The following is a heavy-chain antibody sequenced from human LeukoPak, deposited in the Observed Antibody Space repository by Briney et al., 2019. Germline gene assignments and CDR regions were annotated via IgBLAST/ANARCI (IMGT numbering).Heavy chain of an antibody. D-gene: IGHD3-3*01. CDR2: ISYDGSNK. J-gene: IGHJ4*02. V-gene: IGHV3-30-3*01. CDR1: GFTFSSYA. CDR3: AKEVRYYDFWSGYLNYFDY. Sequence: GGSLRLSCAASGFTFSSYAMHWVRQAPGKGLEWVAVISYDGSNKYYADSVKGRFTISRDNSKNTLYLQMNSLRAEDTAVYYCAKEVRYYDFWSGYLNYFDYWGQGTLVTVSS.